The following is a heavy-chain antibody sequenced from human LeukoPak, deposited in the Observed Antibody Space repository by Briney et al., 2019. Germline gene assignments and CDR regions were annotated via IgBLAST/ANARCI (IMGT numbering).Heavy chain of an antibody. J-gene: IGHJ5*02. CDR1: GGSIRSSYYY. V-gene: IGHV4-39*01. Sequence: PSETLSLTCTVSGGSIRSSYYYWGWIRQPPGKGLEWIGSIYDSGSTYYNPSLKSRVTISVDTSKNQFSLKLSSVTAADTAVYYCATVTTAPWGQGTLVTVSS. D-gene: IGHD4-17*01. CDR3: ATVTTAP. CDR2: IYDSGST.